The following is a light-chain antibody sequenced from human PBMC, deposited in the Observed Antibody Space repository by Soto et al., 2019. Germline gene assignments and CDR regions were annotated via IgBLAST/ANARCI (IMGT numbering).Light chain of an antibody. Sequence: QSVLAQPASVSGSPGQSITISCTGTSGFVGSFSLVSWYQQHPGKAPKVMISEGHRRPSGVPDRFSGSTSVNPASLTVSGLQADDEADYYCAAWDDSLNGRVFGTGTKVTVL. CDR3: AAWDDSLNGRV. CDR1: SGFVGSFSL. CDR2: EGH. V-gene: IGLV2-23*01. J-gene: IGLJ1*01.